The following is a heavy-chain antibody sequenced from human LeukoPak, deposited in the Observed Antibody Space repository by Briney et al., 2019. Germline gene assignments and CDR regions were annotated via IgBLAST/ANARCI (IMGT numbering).Heavy chain of an antibody. Sequence: GGSLRLSCAAPGFTFSDYYMSWIRQAPGKGLEWVSYISSSSSYTNYADSVKGRFTISRDNAKNSLYLQMNSLRAEDTAVYYCARGRRDGYNPSFDYWGQGTLVTVSS. V-gene: IGHV3-11*06. CDR2: ISSSSSYT. CDR3: ARGRRDGYNPSFDY. CDR1: GFTFSDYY. D-gene: IGHD5-24*01. J-gene: IGHJ4*02.